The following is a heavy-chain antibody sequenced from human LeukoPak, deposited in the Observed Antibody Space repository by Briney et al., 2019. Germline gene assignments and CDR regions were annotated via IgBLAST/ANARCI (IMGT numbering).Heavy chain of an antibody. CDR2: IYYSRST. V-gene: IGHV4-59*01. CDR1: GGSISSYY. D-gene: IGHD5-24*01. J-gene: IGHJ4*02. CDR3: ARGTRDGDFDY. Sequence: SETLSLTCTVSGGSISSYYWSWIRQPPGKGLEWIGYIYYSRSTNYNPSLKSRVTISVDTSKNQFSLKLSSVTAADTAVYYCARGTRDGDFDYWGQGTLVTVSS.